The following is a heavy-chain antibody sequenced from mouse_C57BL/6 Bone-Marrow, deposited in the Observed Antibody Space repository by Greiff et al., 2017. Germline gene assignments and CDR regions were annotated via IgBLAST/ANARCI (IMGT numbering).Heavy chain of an antibody. V-gene: IGHV1-54*01. CDR3: ARDYRGYFDY. CDR1: GYAFTNYL. Sequence: QVQLQQSGAELVRPGTSVKVSCKASGYAFTNYLIEWVKQRPGQGLEWIGVINPGSGGTNYNEKFKGKATLTADKSSSTAYMQLSSLTSEDSAVYFCARDYRGYFDYGGQGTTLTVSS. CDR2: INPGSGGT. J-gene: IGHJ2*01. D-gene: IGHD2-14*01.